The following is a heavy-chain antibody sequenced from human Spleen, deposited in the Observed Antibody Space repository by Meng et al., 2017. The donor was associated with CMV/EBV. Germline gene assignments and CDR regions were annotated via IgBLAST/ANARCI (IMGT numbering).Heavy chain of an antibody. CDR2: INHSGST. J-gene: IGHJ3*02. Sequence: SETLSLTCAVYGGSFSGYYWSWIRQPPGKGLEWIGEINHSGSTNYNPSLKSRVTISVDTSKNQFSLKLSSVTAADTAVYYCASRMPVLRFLEWLPQTDAFDIWGQGTMVTVSS. D-gene: IGHD3-3*01. V-gene: IGHV4-34*01. CDR1: GGSFSGYY. CDR3: ASRMPVLRFLEWLPQTDAFDI.